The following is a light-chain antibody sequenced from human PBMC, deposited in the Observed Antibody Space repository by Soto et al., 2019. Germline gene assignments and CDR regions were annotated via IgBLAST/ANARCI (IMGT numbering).Light chain of an antibody. J-gene: IGKJ4*01. Sequence: DIQMTQSPSSLSASVGDRVTITCRASQSIDTYLNWYQQKPGKAPKPLIYGASSLQSGVPSRFSGSGSGTDFTLTISSLQPEDFATYYCQQSYIIPLTFGGGTKVEIK. CDR2: GAS. CDR3: QQSYIIPLT. CDR1: QSIDTY. V-gene: IGKV1-39*01.